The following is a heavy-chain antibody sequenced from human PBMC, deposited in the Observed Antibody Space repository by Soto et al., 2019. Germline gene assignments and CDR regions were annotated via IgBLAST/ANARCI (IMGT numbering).Heavy chain of an antibody. CDR2: ISGSGGRT. CDR1: GFTFSSYA. J-gene: IGHJ4*02. Sequence: PGGSLRLSCAASGFTFSSYAMSWVRQAPGKGLEWVSGISGSGGRTYYADSVKGRFTISRDNSKNALFLQMNSLRAEDTAVYYCSKDEGDYYSNYPDYWGQGSPVTVPQ. D-gene: IGHD4-4*01. V-gene: IGHV3-23*01. CDR3: SKDEGDYYSNYPDY.